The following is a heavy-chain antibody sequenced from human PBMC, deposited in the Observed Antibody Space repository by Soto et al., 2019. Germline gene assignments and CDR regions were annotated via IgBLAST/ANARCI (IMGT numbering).Heavy chain of an antibody. V-gene: IGHV3-7*01. CDR2: IKQDGSEK. CDR3: ARGGGRQQLVLNFDY. CDR1: GFTFSSYW. D-gene: IGHD6-13*01. Sequence: GGSLRLSCAASGFTFSSYWMSWVRQAPGKGLEWVANIKQDGSEKYYVDSVKGRFTISRDNAKNSLYLQMNSLRAEDTAVYYCARGGGRQQLVLNFDYWGQGTLVTVYS. J-gene: IGHJ4*02.